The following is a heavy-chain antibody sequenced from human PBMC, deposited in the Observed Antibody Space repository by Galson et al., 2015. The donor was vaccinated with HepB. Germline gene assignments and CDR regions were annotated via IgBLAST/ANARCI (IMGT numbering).Heavy chain of an antibody. J-gene: IGHJ4*02. Sequence: SVKVSCKASGYTFTSYGISWVRQAPGQGLEWMGWISAYNGNTNYAQKLQGRVTMTTDTSTSTAYMELRSLRSDDTAVCYCARDQTNAYYDYVWGSSFDYWGQGTLVTVSS. CDR1: GYTFTSYG. V-gene: IGHV1-18*04. CDR3: ARDQTNAYYDYVWGSSFDY. D-gene: IGHD3-16*01. CDR2: ISAYNGNT.